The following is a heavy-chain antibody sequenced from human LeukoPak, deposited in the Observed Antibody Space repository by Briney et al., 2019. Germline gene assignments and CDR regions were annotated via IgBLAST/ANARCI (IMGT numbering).Heavy chain of an antibody. CDR3: ARGLWFREYGSAFGI. Sequence: GASVKVSCKASGGTFSSYAISWVRQAPGQGLEWMGGIIPIFGTANYAQKFQGRVTITADESTSTAYMELSSLRSEDTAAYYCARGLWFREYGSAFGIWGQGTMVTVSS. D-gene: IGHD3-10*01. CDR2: IIPIFGTA. CDR1: GGTFSSYA. V-gene: IGHV1-69*13. J-gene: IGHJ3*02.